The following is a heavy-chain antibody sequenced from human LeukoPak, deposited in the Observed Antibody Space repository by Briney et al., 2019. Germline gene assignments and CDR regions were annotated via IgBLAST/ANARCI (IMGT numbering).Heavy chain of an antibody. CDR3: TRVRNSDNWWGPFDI. V-gene: IGHV1-18*01. J-gene: IGHJ3*02. Sequence: ASVKVSCKAFGYTFATSSISWVRQAPGQRLEWMGWISPNNGNTHYAQGVQGRVTMTTDTSRSTAYMELRSLRSDDTAVYYCTRVRNSDNWWGPFDIWGQGTMVTVS. D-gene: IGHD1-1*01. CDR2: ISPNNGNT. CDR1: GYTFATSS.